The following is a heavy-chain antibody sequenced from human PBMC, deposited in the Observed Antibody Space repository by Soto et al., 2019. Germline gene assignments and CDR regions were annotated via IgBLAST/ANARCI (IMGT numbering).Heavy chain of an antibody. CDR2: IYYSGNT. CDR3: ARHSDSGYAWGPFDY. Sequence: QLQLQESGPGLVKPSETLSLTCTVSGGSISSRSYYWGWIRQPPGKGLEGFGSIYYSGNTYYNPSLKSRVTIDVDTPTNQFSLKLSSVTAADTAVYSCARHSDSGYAWGPFDYWGQGTLVTVSS. D-gene: IGHD5-12*01. J-gene: IGHJ4*02. CDR1: GGSISSRSYY. V-gene: IGHV4-39*01.